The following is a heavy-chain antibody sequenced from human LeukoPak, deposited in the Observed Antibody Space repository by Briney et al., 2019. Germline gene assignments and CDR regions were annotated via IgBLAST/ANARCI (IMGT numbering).Heavy chain of an antibody. CDR1: GYSISSGYY. J-gene: IGHJ4*02. CDR2: IYHSGST. CDR3: ARLTRGYSYGYVY. Sequence: SETLSLTCAVSGYSISSGYYWGWIRQPPGKGLEWIGSIYHSGSTYYNPSLKSRVTISVDTSKNQFSLKLSSVTAADTAVYYCARLTRGYSYGYVYWGQGTLATVSS. V-gene: IGHV4-38-2*01. D-gene: IGHD5-18*01.